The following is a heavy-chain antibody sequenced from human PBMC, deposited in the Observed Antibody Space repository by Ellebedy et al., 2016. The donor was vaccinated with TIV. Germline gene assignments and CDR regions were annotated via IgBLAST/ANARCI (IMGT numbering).Heavy chain of an antibody. CDR2: FYSGGST. D-gene: IGHD3-22*01. V-gene: IGHV3-66*01. CDR3: ARTVPSRGPTYYYDSSGYYYFDY. Sequence: GESLKISXAASGFTVSSNYMSWVRQAPGKGLEWFSVFYSGGSTYYADSVKGRFTISRDNSKNTLYLQMNSLRAEDTAVYYCARTVPSRGPTYYYDSSGYYYFDYWGQGTLVTVSS. CDR1: GFTVSSNY. J-gene: IGHJ4*02.